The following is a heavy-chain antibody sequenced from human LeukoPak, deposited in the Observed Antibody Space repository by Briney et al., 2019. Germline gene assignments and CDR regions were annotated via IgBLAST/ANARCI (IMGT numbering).Heavy chain of an antibody. V-gene: IGHV3-30*04. D-gene: IGHD2-21*02. Sequence: GGSLRLSCAASGFTFSSYAMSWVRQAPGKGLEWVAVISYDGSNKYYADSVKGRFTISRDNSKNTLYLQMNSLRAEDTAVYYCARALAAYCGGDCYPGIDYWGQGTLVTVSS. CDR1: GFTFSSYA. CDR2: ISYDGSNK. CDR3: ARALAAYCGGDCYPGIDY. J-gene: IGHJ4*02.